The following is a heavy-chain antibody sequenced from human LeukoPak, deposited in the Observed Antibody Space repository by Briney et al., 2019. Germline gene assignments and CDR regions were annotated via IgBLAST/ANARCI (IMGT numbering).Heavy chain of an antibody. CDR2: ISSSSSYI. CDR1: GFTFSSYS. Sequence: PGGSLRLSCAASGFTFSSYSMNWVRQAPGKGLEWVSSISSSSSYIYYADSVKGRFTISRDNAKNTLYLQMNSLETEDTAVYYCTTEPPMDFFVVLPAWGQGTLVTVSS. D-gene: IGHD2-2*01. CDR3: TTEPPMDFFVVLPA. V-gene: IGHV3-21*03. J-gene: IGHJ5*02.